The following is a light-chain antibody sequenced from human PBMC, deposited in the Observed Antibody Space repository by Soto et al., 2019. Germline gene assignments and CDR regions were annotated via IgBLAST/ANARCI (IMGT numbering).Light chain of an antibody. CDR3: QQRSIWPFT. CDR1: QSVSSY. CDR2: DSF. V-gene: IGKV3-11*01. J-gene: IGKJ5*01. Sequence: EIVLTQSPATLSLSPGERATLSCRASQSVSSYLAWYQQKPGQAPRLLIYDSFNRATGIPARFSGSGSGTDFARTISILEPADFAVYYCQQRSIWPFTFGQATRLEFK.